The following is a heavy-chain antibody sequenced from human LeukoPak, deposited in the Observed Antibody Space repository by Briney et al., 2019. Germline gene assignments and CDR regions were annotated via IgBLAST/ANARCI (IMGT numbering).Heavy chain of an antibody. Sequence: KPSETLSLTCTVSGGSISSYYWSWIRQPPGKGLEWIGYIYYSGSTNYNPSLKSRVTISVDTSKNQFSLKLSSVTAADTAVYYCARVNWAYYFDYWGQGTLVTVSS. CDR3: ARVNWAYYFDY. D-gene: IGHD7-27*01. V-gene: IGHV4-59*12. CDR2: IYYSGST. CDR1: GGSISSYY. J-gene: IGHJ4*02.